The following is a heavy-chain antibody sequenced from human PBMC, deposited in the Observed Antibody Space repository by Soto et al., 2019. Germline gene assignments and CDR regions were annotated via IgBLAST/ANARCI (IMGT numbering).Heavy chain of an antibody. J-gene: IGHJ4*02. V-gene: IGHV3-30*03. CDR3: ATTGLGRQTFYY. CDR1: GFTFRSYG. D-gene: IGHD3-16*01. Sequence: QMQLVVSGGGVVQPGRSLRLSCAASGFTFRSYGMHWVRQAPGKGLELVAVISYDGSNKYYADSVTGRFTISRDNSKNTLYLQMDSLRDEDTAVYYCATTGLGRQTFYYWGQGTMVTVSS. CDR2: ISYDGSNK.